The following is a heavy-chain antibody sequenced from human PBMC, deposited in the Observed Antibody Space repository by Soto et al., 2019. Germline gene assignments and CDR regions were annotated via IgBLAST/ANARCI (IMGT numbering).Heavy chain of an antibody. J-gene: IGHJ5*02. V-gene: IGHV3-30*18. Sequence: GGSLRLSCAASGFTFSSYGMHWVRQAPGKGLEWVAVISYDGSNKYYADSVKGRFTISRDNPKNTLYLQMNSLRAEDTAVYYCAKAGPWFDPWGQGTLVTVS. CDR3: AKAGPWFDP. CDR1: GFTFSSYG. CDR2: ISYDGSNK.